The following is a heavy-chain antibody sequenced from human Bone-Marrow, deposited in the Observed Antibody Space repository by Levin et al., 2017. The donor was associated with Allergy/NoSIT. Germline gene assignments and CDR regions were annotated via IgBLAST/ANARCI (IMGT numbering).Heavy chain of an antibody. V-gene: IGHV1-8*01. D-gene: IGHD3-9*01. CDR2: MNPNSGNT. CDR3: ARNVPYYDILTGYYPTSGWFDP. J-gene: IGHJ5*02. Sequence: ASVKVSCKASGYTFTSYDINWVRQATGQGLEWMGWMNPNSGNTGYAQKFQGRVTMTRNTSISTAYMELSSLRSEDTAVYYCARNVPYYDILTGYYPTSGWFDPWGQGTLVTVSS. CDR1: GYTFTSYD.